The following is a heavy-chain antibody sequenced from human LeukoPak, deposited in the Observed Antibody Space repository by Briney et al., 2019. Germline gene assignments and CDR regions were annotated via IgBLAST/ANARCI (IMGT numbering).Heavy chain of an antibody. D-gene: IGHD4/OR15-4a*01. V-gene: IGHV5-51*01. J-gene: IGHJ4*02. Sequence: GESLKISCKGSGYSFTSYWIGWVRQMPGKGLEWMGIIYPGDSDTRYSPSFQGQVTISADKSISTAYLQRSSLKASDTAMYYCARHEANSRYHFDYWGQGTLVTVSS. CDR3: ARHEANSRYHFDY. CDR2: IYPGDSDT. CDR1: GYSFTSYW.